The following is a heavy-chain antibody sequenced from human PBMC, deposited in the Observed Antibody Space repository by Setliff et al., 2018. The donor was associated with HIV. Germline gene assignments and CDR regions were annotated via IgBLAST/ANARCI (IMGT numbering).Heavy chain of an antibody. J-gene: IGHJ5*02. D-gene: IGHD6-19*01. V-gene: IGHV4-39*01. CDR1: GGSISSSSYY. CDR3: ARGRAEYVAVAVMGSWFDP. Sequence: PSETLSLTCNVSGGSISSSSYYWGWIRQPPGKGLEWIGSFHSSGSTSYNPSLRSRVTVSVDTSKNQFSLKLTSVTAADTAVYYCARGRAEYVAVAVMGSWFDPWGQGTLVTVSS. CDR2: FHSSGST.